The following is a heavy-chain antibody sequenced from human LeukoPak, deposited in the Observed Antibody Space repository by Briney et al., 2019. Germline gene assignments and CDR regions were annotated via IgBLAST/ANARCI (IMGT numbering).Heavy chain of an antibody. V-gene: IGHV4-4*07. J-gene: IGHJ3*02. CDR3: ARDRSVQYDYVWGSYRIGAFDI. Sequence: SETLSLTCTVSGGSISSYYWSWIRQPAGKGLEWIGRIYTSGSTNYNPSLKSRVTMSVDTSKNQFSLKLSSVTAADTAVYYCARDRSVQYDYVWGSYRIGAFDIWGQGTMDTVSS. D-gene: IGHD3-16*02. CDR2: IYTSGST. CDR1: GGSISSYY.